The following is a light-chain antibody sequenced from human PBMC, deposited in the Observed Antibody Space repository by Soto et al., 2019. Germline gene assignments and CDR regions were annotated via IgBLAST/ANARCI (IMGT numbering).Light chain of an antibody. Sequence: DIVLTQSPGTLSLSPGERATLSCRASQSVSSNFLAWYQQKPGQAPRLLISGASSRATGIPARFSGSGSGTNFTLTIRRLEPEGFAVYYCQQYGNSPRTFGQGTKVEIK. CDR2: GAS. V-gene: IGKV3-20*01. J-gene: IGKJ1*01. CDR1: QSVSSNF. CDR3: QQYGNSPRT.